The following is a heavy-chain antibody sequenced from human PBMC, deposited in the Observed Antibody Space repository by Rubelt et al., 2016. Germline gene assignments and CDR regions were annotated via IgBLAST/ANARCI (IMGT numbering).Heavy chain of an antibody. V-gene: IGHV4-34*01. D-gene: IGHD6-13*01. CDR3: ARDGLRYSSSWYY. CDR2: INHSGST. CDR1: GGSFSGYY. Sequence: QVQLQQWGAGLLKPSETLSLTCAVYGGSFSGYYWSWIRQPPGKGLEWIGEINHSGSTNYNPSRTRRVTISVDTPKNKLSRKRSSVTAADTAVYYCARDGLRYSSSWYYWGQGTLVTVSS. J-gene: IGHJ4*02.